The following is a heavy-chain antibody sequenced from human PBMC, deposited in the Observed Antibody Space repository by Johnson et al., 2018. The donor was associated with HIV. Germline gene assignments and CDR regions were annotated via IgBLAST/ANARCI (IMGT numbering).Heavy chain of an antibody. CDR2: VRNKGQRYST. CDR1: GLTFSDHY. D-gene: IGHD2-15*01. V-gene: IGHV3-72*01. J-gene: IGHJ3*02. CDR3: VRVGPTLYDAFDI. Sequence: EVLLLESGGGLVQPGGSLRLSCAASGLTFSDHYMDWVRQAPGRGLEWVGRVRNKGQRYSTSYAASVKGRFTFSRDDLKKSLFLQMNRLKTEDSAVYYCVRVGPTLYDAFDIWGQGTTVTVSS.